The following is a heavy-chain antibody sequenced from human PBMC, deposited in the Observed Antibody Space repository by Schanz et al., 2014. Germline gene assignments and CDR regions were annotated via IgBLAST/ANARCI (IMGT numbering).Heavy chain of an antibody. Sequence: VQLVESGGGLVQPGRSLRLSCAASGFTFDDYAMHWVRQAPGKGLEWVSGINWNSGNLGYADSVKGRFTISRDNSKNTLYLQMNSLRAEDTAVYYCAKGFFLAAAGPEYFQHWGQGTLVTVSS. V-gene: IGHV3-9*01. CDR3: AKGFFLAAAGPEYFQH. CDR2: INWNSGNL. CDR1: GFTFDDYA. J-gene: IGHJ1*01. D-gene: IGHD6-13*01.